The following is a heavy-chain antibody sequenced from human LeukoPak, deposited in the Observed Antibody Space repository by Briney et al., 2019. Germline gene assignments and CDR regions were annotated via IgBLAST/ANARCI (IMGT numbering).Heavy chain of an antibody. CDR3: AKGLVGSSIADFFDY. J-gene: IGHJ4*02. CDR1: GFTFSSYW. D-gene: IGHD6-6*01. CDR2: ISSSGSTI. V-gene: IGHV3-48*04. Sequence: GGSLRLSCAASGFTFSSYWMSWVRQAPGKGLEWVSYISSSGSTIYYADSVKGRFTISRDNAKNSLYLQMNSLRAEDTAVYYCAKGLVGSSIADFFDYWGQGILVTVSS.